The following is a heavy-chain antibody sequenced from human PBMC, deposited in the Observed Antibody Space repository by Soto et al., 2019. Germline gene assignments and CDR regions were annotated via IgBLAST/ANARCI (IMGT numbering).Heavy chain of an antibody. CDR1: GGSISSGDYY. V-gene: IGHV4-30-4*01. J-gene: IGHJ4*02. D-gene: IGHD3-22*01. Sequence: QVQLQESGPGLVKPSQTLSLTCTVSGGSISSGDYYWSWIRQPPGKGLEWIGYIYYSGSTYYNPSLKSRVTISVVTSKNQFSLKLSSVTAADTAVYYCARVYSIVVDEYYYFDYWGQGTLVTVSS. CDR3: ARVYSIVVDEYYYFDY. CDR2: IYYSGST.